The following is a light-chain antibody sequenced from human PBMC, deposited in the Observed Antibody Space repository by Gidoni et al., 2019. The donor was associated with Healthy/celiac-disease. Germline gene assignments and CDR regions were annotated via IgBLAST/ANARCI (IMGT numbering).Light chain of an antibody. J-gene: IGKJ2*01. CDR2: KAS. CDR1: QRISSW. CDR3: QQYNTQVT. V-gene: IGKV1-5*03. Sequence: DIQMTQSPSTLSASVGDRVTITCRASQRISSWLAWYQQKPGKAPKLLLYKASSLESGVPSRFSGSGSGTEFTLTICSLQPDDFATYYCQQYNTQVTFGQGTKLEIK.